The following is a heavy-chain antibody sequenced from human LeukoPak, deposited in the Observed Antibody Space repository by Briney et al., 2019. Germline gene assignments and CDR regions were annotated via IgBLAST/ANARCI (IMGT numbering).Heavy chain of an antibody. CDR1: GFTFSSYG. CDR3: AKESPERVSYAFDV. Sequence: GGSLRLSCAASGFTFSSYGMHWVRQAPGKGLEWVALISYDGSSQYYADSVKGRFTISRDNSKNTLYLQMNSLRREDTAVFYCAKESPERVSYAFDVWGQGTMATVSS. CDR2: ISYDGSSQ. D-gene: IGHD3-16*01. J-gene: IGHJ3*01. V-gene: IGHV3-30*18.